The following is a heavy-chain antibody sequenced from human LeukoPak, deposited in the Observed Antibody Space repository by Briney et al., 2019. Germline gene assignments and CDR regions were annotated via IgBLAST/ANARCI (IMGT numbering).Heavy chain of an antibody. V-gene: IGHV3-7*01. CDR2: IKQDGSEK. Sequence: GGSLRLSCAASGFTFSSYWMSWVRQAPGKGLEWVANIKQDGSEKYYVDSVKGRFTISRDNAKNSLSLQMNSLRAEDTAVYYCARERGLRWSHFDYWGQGTLVTVSS. J-gene: IGHJ4*02. CDR3: ARERGLRWSHFDY. D-gene: IGHD4-23*01. CDR1: GFTFSSYW.